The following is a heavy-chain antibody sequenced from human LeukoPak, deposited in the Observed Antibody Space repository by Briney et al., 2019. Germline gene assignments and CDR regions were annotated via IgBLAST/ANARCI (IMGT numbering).Heavy chain of an antibody. V-gene: IGHV6-1*01. CDR1: GDSVSTNSAA. J-gene: IGHJ4*02. D-gene: IGHD6-19*01. CDR2: TYYRSKWYN. CDR3: GRDLGHGWSNYFDY. Sequence: SQTLSLTCAISGDSVSTNSAAWNWIRQSPSRGLEWLGRTYYRSKWYNDFALSVKSRITINPDTSKNQFSLQLNSVTPEDTAVYCCGRDLGHGWSNYFDYWGQGTLVTVSS.